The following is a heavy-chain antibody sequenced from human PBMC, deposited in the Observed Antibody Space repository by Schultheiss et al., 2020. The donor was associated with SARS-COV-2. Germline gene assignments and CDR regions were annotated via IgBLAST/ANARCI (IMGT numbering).Heavy chain of an antibody. Sequence: GGSLRLSCAASGFTFDDYAMHWVRQAPGKGLEWVSGISWNSGSIGYADSVKGRFTISRDNAKNSLYLQMNSLRAEDTALYYCAKDSAAAAVAIYYYYYMDVWGKGTTVTVSS. V-gene: IGHV3-9*01. CDR1: GFTFDDYA. D-gene: IGHD6-13*01. J-gene: IGHJ6*03. CDR2: ISWNSGSI. CDR3: AKDSAAAAVAIYYYYYMDV.